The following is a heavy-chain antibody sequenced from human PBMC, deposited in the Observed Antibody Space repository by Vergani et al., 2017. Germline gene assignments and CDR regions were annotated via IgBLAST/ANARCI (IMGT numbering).Heavy chain of an antibody. D-gene: IGHD3-16*01. J-gene: IGHJ4*02. CDR3: VRQVFGCDS. CDR2: VSHSGST. CDR1: NYTMNSDYF. V-gene: IGHV4-38-2*02. Sequence: QVQLQESGPGLVKPSGTLSLTCSVFNYTMNSDYFWGWVRRPPGKGLVWMGSVSHSGSTWYNPSLNGRGTISIDMSQNQFFLKLRPVTAADTAVYYCVRQVFGCDSWGQGAPVTVSS.